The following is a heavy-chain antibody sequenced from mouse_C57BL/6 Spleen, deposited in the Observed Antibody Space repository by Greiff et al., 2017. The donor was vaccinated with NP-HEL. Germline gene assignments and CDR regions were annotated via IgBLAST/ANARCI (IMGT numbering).Heavy chain of an antibody. Sequence: EVMLVESGGGLVQPGGSLKLSCAASGFTFSDYYMYWVRQTPEKRLEWVAYISNGGGSTYYPDNVKGRFTISRDNAKNTLYLQMSRLKSEDTAMYYCARVVADYYAMDYWGQGTSVTVSS. D-gene: IGHD1-1*02. CDR3: ARVVADYYAMDY. V-gene: IGHV5-12*01. J-gene: IGHJ4*01. CDR1: GFTFSDYY. CDR2: ISNGGGST.